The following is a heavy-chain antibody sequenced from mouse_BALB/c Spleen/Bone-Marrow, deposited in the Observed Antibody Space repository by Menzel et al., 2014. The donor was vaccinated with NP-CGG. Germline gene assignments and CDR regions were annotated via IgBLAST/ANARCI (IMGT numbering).Heavy chain of an antibody. Sequence: VKLEESGPGLVAPSQSLSITCTVSGFSLTDYGVHWVRQPPGKGLEWLGVLWAGGSTNYNSTLMSRLSISKDNSKSQVFLKMNSLQTDDTAMYYCAREGRGYYGSSCDAMDYWGQGTSVTVSS. V-gene: IGHV2-9*02. CDR2: LWAGGST. J-gene: IGHJ4*01. D-gene: IGHD1-1*01. CDR1: GFSLTDYG. CDR3: AREGRGYYGSSCDAMDY.